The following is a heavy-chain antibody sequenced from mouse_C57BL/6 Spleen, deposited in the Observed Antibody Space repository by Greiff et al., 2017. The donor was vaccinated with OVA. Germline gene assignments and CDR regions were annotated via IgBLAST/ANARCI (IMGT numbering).Heavy chain of an antibody. CDR2: INPSSGYT. J-gene: IGHJ2*01. Sequence: VQLQQSGAELARPGASVKMCCKASGYTFTSYTMHWVKQRPGQGLEWIGYINPSSGYTKYNQKFKDKATLTADKSSSTAYMQLSSLTSEDSAVYYCARGDYDGVLYYFDYWGQGTTLTVSS. CDR1: GYTFTSYT. D-gene: IGHD2-4*01. CDR3: ARGDYDGVLYYFDY. V-gene: IGHV1-4*01.